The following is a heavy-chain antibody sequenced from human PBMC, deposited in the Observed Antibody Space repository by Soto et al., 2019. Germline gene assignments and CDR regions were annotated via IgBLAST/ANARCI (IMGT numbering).Heavy chain of an antibody. CDR3: ARRRITMVRGVIIGGWFDP. CDR2: INHSGST. V-gene: IGHV4-34*01. J-gene: IGHJ5*02. Sequence: QVQLQQWGAGLLKPSETLSLTCAVYGGSFSGYYWSWIRQPPGKGLEWIGEINHSGSTNYNPSLKSRVTISVDTSKNQFSLKLSSVTAADTAVYYCARRRITMVRGVIIGGWFDPWGQGTLVTVSS. D-gene: IGHD3-10*01. CDR1: GGSFSGYY.